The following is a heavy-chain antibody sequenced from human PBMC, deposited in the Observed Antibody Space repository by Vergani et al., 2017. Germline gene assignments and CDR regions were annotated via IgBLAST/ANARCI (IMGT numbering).Heavy chain of an antibody. J-gene: IGHJ4*02. CDR3: TKGSRGYTGYFFDY. V-gene: IGHV3-33*06. CDR2: IWYDGSNK. CDR1: GFTFSSYG. D-gene: IGHD5-12*01. Sequence: VQLLESGGGLVQPGRSLRLSCAASGFTFSSYGMHWVRQAPGKGLEWVAVIWYDGSNKYYGDSVKGRFTISRDNSKNTLHLQMNSLRADDTAVYYCTKGSRGYTGYFFDYWGQGTLATVSS.